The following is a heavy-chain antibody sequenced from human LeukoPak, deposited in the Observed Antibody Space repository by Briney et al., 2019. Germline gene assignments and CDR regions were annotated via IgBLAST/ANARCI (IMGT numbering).Heavy chain of an antibody. CDR2: ISAYNGNT. Sequence: GASVKVSCKASGYTFTSYGISWVRQAPGQGLEWMGWISAYNGNTNYAQKLQGRVTMTTETSTSTAYLELRSMRSDDTAVYYCARGGYCSGGSCYSPRFDPWGQGTLVTVSS. D-gene: IGHD2-15*01. CDR1: GYTFTSYG. V-gene: IGHV1-18*01. CDR3: ARGGYCSGGSCYSPRFDP. J-gene: IGHJ5*02.